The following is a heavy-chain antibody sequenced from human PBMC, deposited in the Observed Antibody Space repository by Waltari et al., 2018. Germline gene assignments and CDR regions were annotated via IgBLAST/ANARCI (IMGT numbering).Heavy chain of an antibody. CDR1: GYHFTDFF. CDR3: ARSGGGTTTFGVAE. V-gene: IGHV1-2*06. Sequence: QVQLAPSGAEVKKSGASVKVSCQPSGYHFTDFFQHWAPPAPGQGLEWMGRINPNRGDTSYAQRFQGRVTMTGDTSITTAYMELTGLRSDDTAIYYCARSGGGTTTFGVAEWGQGSLVTVSS. CDR2: INPNRGDT. D-gene: IGHD3-3*01. J-gene: IGHJ4*02.